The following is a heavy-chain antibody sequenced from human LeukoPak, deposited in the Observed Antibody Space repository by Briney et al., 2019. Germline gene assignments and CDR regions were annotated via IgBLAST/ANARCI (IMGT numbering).Heavy chain of an antibody. CDR3: ASIEYYYGSGSYYYGMDV. Sequence: SVKVSCKASGGTFSSYAISWVRQAPGQGLEWVGGIIPIFGTANYAQKFQGRVTITADESTSTAYMELSSLRSEDTAVYYCASIEYYYGSGSYYYGMDVWGQGTTVTVSS. J-gene: IGHJ6*02. CDR1: GGTFSSYA. V-gene: IGHV1-69*13. D-gene: IGHD3-10*01. CDR2: IIPIFGTA.